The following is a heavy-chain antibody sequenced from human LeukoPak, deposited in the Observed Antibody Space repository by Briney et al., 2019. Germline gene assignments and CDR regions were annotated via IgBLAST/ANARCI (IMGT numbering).Heavy chain of an antibody. CDR3: VREYFFGSGSYYNGY. Sequence: GGSLRLSCAASGFTFRSYWMTWVRQAPGKGLEGVANIKQDGNEKYYVDSVKGRFTISRDNAKNSLYLQMNSLRAEDTAVYYCVREYFFGSGSYYNGYWGQGALVTVSS. CDR1: GFTFRSYW. V-gene: IGHV3-7*04. J-gene: IGHJ4*02. D-gene: IGHD3-10*01. CDR2: IKQDGNEK.